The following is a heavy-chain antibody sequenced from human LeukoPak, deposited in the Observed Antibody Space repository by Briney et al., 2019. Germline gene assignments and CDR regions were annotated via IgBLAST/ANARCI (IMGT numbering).Heavy chain of an antibody. J-gene: IGHJ6*04. CDR1: GGSISSYY. CDR3: ASSSYYYGSGSTYYYYGMDV. Sequence: SETQSLTCTVSGGSISSYYWSWIRQPPGKGLEWIGYIYYSGSTNYNPSLKSRVTISVDTSKDQFSLKLSSVTAADTAVYYCASSSYYYGSGSTYYYYGMDVWGKGTTVTVSS. V-gene: IGHV4-59*01. CDR2: IYYSGST. D-gene: IGHD3-10*01.